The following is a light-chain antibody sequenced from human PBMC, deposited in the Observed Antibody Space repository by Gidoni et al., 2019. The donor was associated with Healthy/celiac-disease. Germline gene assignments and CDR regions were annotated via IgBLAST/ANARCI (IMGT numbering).Light chain of an antibody. Sequence: LLTQPPSASRTPGPRVTISCSGSTSTIGSNTGNWYQQLPGTAPKLLIDPTTPRPSGFPDRFSGSKSGTSASLAISGPQSEDEADYYCAAWDDSLVVFGGGTKLTVL. CDR3: AAWDDSLVV. CDR1: TSTIGSNT. CDR2: PTT. J-gene: IGLJ3*02. V-gene: IGLV1-44*01.